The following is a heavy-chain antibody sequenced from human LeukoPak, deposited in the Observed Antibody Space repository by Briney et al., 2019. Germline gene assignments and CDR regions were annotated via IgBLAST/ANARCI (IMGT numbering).Heavy chain of an antibody. V-gene: IGHV3-30*02. CDR1: GFTFSSYG. Sequence: GGSLRLSCAASGFTFSSYGMHWVRQAPGKGLEWVAFIRNDGSNKYYGDSVKGRFTISRDPSKNTVYLQMDSLRPDDTALYYYAKERFDPWGQGTLVTVSS. J-gene: IGHJ5*02. CDR2: IRNDGSNK. CDR3: AKERFDP.